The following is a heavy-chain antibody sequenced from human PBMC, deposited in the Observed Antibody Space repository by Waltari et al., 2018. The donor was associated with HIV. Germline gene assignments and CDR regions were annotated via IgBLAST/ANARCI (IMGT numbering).Heavy chain of an antibody. J-gene: IGHJ4*02. CDR3: ARGFDTNDGSPEY. D-gene: IGHD2-8*01. CDR1: EFTFSTYA. V-gene: IGHV3-23*01. CDR2: ISGSVGST. Sequence: EVQLLESGGGLVQPGESLRLSCAGSEFTFSTYAMNWVRQAPGVGLVLVASISGSVGSTYYADSVKGRFTISRDNFKDSLSLNMNNLRAEDTAVYYCARGFDTNDGSPEYWGQGTLVTVSS.